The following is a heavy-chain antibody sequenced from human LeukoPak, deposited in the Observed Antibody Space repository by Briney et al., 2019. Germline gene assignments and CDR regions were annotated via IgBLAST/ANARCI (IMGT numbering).Heavy chain of an antibody. CDR1: GFTFSRYS. CDR3: ARAKGSVPIDY. CDR2: ISSSSSYI. V-gene: IGHV3-21*01. Sequence: GGSLRLSCAASGFTFSRYSMNWVRQAPGKGLEWVSSISSSSSYIYYADSVKGRFTISRDNAKNSLYLQMNSLRAEDTAVYYCARAKGSVPIDYWGQGTLVTVSA. D-gene: IGHD6-19*01. J-gene: IGHJ4*02.